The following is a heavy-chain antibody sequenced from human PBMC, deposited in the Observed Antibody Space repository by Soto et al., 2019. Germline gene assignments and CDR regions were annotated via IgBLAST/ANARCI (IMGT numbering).Heavy chain of an antibody. Sequence: QMQLVQSGPEVKKPGTSVKVSCKASGFTFTSSAVQWVRQARGQRLEWIGWIVVGSGNTNYAQKFQERVTITRDMSTSTADMELSSLRSEDTAVYYCAAQRPAGDLNWFDPWGQGTLVTVSS. CDR2: IVVGSGNT. V-gene: IGHV1-58*01. J-gene: IGHJ5*02. CDR1: GFTFTSSA. CDR3: AAQRPAGDLNWFDP. D-gene: IGHD6-25*01.